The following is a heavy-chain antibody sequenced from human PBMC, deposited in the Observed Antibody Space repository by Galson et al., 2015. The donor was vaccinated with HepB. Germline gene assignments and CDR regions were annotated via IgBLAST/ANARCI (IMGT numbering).Heavy chain of an antibody. CDR3: ARDLVRVKYYFDY. D-gene: IGHD3-10*01. CDR2: ISSSSSYI. CDR1: GFTFSSYS. Sequence: SLRLSCAASGFTFSSYSMNWVRQAPGKGLEWVSSISSSSSYIYYADSVKGRFTISRDNAKNSLYPQMNSLRAEDTAVYYCARDLVRVKYYFDYWGQGTLVTVSS. J-gene: IGHJ4*02. V-gene: IGHV3-21*01.